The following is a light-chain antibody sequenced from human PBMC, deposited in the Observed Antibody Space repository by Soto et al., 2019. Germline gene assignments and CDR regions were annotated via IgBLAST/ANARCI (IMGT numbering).Light chain of an antibody. CDR3: VLYMGNGIWV. CDR1: SGSVSANYY. J-gene: IGLJ3*02. CDR2: NTN. V-gene: IGLV8-61*01. Sequence: QTVVTQEASLSVSPGTTVTLTCGLSSGSVSANYYPSWYQQTPGQAPRTLIYNTNTRSSGVPDRFSGSIPGNKAALTITGDQADDESDYYCVLYMGNGIWVFGGGTKLTVL.